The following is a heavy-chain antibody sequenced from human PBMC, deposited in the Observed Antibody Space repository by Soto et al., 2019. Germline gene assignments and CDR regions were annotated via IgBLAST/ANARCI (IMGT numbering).Heavy chain of an antibody. V-gene: IGHV3-48*02. J-gene: IGHJ1*01. D-gene: IGHD3-22*01. CDR1: GFTFSSYS. CDR3: AILGGRYYVSSCYS. CDR2: ISSSSSPT. Sequence: LRLSCGASGFTFSSYSMNWVRQAPGKGLEGVSYISSSSSPTYYADSVRGRFTISRDNAKNSLFLQMNSLRDEDTAVYYCAILGGRYYVSSCYSWRQGTLVTAAS.